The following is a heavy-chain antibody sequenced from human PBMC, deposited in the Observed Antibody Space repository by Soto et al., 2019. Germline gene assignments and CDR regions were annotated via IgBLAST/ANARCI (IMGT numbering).Heavy chain of an antibody. CDR1: GFTFSSYA. J-gene: IGHJ2*01. V-gene: IGHV3-30-3*01. Sequence: QVQLVESGGGVVQPGRSLRLSCAASGFTFSSYAMHWVRQAPGKGLEWVAVISYDGSNKYYADSVKGRFTISRDNSKNTLYQQVNSQRAEDTAVYYCARHRPLAAAAPGRYFDLWGRGTLVTVSS. CDR3: ARHRPLAAAAPGRYFDL. CDR2: ISYDGSNK. D-gene: IGHD6-13*01.